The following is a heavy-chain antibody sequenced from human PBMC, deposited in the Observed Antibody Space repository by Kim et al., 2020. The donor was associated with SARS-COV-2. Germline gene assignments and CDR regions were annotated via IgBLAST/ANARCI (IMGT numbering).Heavy chain of an antibody. J-gene: IGHJ4*02. CDR3: AARDDQNGPFDY. D-gene: IGHD1-1*01. V-gene: IGHV3-21*01. Sequence: GGSLRLSCAASGFTFSSYNMNWVRQAPGKGLEWVSSITSSSIYISYADSVKGRFTVSRDNAKNSLYLQMNSLRGEDTAVYYCAARDDQNGPFDYWVQGTLVTVSS. CDR1: GFTFSSYN. CDR2: ITSSSIYI.